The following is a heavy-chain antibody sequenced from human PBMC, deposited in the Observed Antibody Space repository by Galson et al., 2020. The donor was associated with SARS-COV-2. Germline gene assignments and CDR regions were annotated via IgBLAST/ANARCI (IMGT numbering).Heavy chain of an antibody. CDR3: ARGGGVGSIYCYCMDV. Sequence: SETLSLTCTLPDGSISSAGYYWTWIRQTTGKGLEWIGRIYFSGTTHYNPSLKSRVTISTATSKNQFSLKLTSVTAADTAVYYCARGGGVGSIYCYCMDVWGQGTRVTGSS. CDR2: IYFSGTT. D-gene: IGHD1-26*01. CDR1: DGSISSAGYY. V-gene: IGHV4-61*02. J-gene: IGHJ6*02.